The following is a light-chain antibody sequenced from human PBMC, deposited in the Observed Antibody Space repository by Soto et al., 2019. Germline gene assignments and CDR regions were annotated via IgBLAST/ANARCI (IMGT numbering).Light chain of an antibody. CDR2: GAS. V-gene: IGKV3-20*01. CDR1: QSVSSTY. Sequence: MVLTQSPGTLSLSPGERATLSCRASQSVSSTYIAWYQQNPGQAPRLLIYGASSRSTGISDRFSGSGSGTDFTLAISILETEHFAGYFCHQYRRSPSFTFGLGTKVEIK. J-gene: IGKJ2*01. CDR3: HQYRRSPSFT.